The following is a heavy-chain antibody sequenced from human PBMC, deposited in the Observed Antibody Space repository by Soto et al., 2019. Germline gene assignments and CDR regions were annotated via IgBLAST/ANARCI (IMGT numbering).Heavy chain of an antibody. Sequence: SENLSLSCTVSGGSISSGDYSWSWIRQPPGKGLEWIGYIYYSGSTYYNPSLKSRVTISVDTSKNQFSLKLSSVTAADTAVYYCASTLPLGGFDPWGQGTLVTVSS. J-gene: IGHJ5*02. CDR2: IYYSGST. CDR3: ASTLPLGGFDP. V-gene: IGHV4-30-4*01. CDR1: GGSISSGDYS.